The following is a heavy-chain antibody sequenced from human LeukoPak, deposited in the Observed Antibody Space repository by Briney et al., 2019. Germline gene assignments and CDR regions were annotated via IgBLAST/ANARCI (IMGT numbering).Heavy chain of an antibody. CDR3: ARDAVYSSSWQYY. CDR1: GFXFSSYG. J-gene: IGHJ4*02. CDR2: IWYDGSNK. D-gene: IGHD6-13*01. Sequence: GSLRLSCAASGFXFSSYGMHWVRQAPGKGLEWVAVIWYDGSNKYYADSVKGRFTISRDKSKNTLYLQMNSLRAEDTAVYYCARDAVYSSSWQYYWGQGTLVTVSS. V-gene: IGHV3-33*01.